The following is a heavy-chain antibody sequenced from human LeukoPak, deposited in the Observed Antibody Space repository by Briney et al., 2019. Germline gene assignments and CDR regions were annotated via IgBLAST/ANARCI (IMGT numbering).Heavy chain of an antibody. J-gene: IGHJ5*02. CDR2: INTNTGNP. CDR3: ARDLGYCSSTSCPVGFDP. D-gene: IGHD2-2*01. Sequence: ASVEVSCKASGYTFTTYAMNWVRQAPGQGLEWMGWINTNTGNPTYAQGFTGRFVFSLDTSVSTAYLQISSLKTEDTAVYYCARDLGYCSSTSCPVGFDPWGQGTLVSVSS. CDR1: GYTFTTYA. V-gene: IGHV7-4-1*02.